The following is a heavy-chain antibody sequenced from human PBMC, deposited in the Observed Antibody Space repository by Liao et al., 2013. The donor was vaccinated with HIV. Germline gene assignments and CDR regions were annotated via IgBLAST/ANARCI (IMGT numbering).Heavy chain of an antibody. CDR1: GGSFISYY. CDR2: IKHSGST. Sequence: QVQLQQWGAGLLRPSETLSLTCAVHGGSFISYYWSWIRQSPGKGLEWIGEIKHSGSTNYNPSLKSRVTISVDTSNNQFSLKLRSVTAADTAVYYCARGRVGATPDYYYYMDVWGKGTTVTVSS. V-gene: IGHV4-34*01. CDR3: ARGRVGATPDYYYYMDV. D-gene: IGHD1-26*01. J-gene: IGHJ6*03.